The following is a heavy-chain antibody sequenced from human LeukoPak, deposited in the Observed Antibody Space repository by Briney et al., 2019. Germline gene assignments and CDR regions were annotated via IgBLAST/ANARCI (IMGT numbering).Heavy chain of an antibody. V-gene: IGHV3-7*01. CDR3: LGSVSYTH. J-gene: IGHJ4*02. CDR2: TNQDGSQK. D-gene: IGHD3-10*01. Sequence: GGSLRLSCAASGFSFSNYWMTWARQAPGKGLEWVANTNQDGSQKNYLDSVRGRFTISRDNAKSSLYLQMNSLRVDDTAVYFCLGSVSYTHWGQGTLVTVSS. CDR1: GFSFSNYW.